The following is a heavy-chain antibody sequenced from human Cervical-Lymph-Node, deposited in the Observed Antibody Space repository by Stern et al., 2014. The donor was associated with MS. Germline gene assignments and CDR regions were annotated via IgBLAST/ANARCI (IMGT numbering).Heavy chain of an antibody. J-gene: IGHJ6*02. D-gene: IGHD3-16*01. CDR3: ARDRGVMSTFGGVPLGV. CDR2: ISADNGNT. CDR1: GYTFTSYG. V-gene: IGHV1-18*01. Sequence: QVQLVQSGAEVKKPGASVKVSCKASGYTFTSYGITWVRQAPGQGLEWMGWISADNGNTNYAQKLQGRVTMTTDTTTSTAYMELRSLRSDDTAVYYCARDRGVMSTFGGVPLGVWGQGTTVTVSS.